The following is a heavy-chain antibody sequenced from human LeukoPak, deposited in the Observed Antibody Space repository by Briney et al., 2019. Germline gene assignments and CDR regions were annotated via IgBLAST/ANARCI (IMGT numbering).Heavy chain of an antibody. J-gene: IGHJ4*01. V-gene: IGHV1-18*01. CDR2: ISAYNGNT. Sequence: ASVKVSCTASGYTFTSYGISWVRQAPGQGLEWMGWISAYNGNTNYAQKLQGRVTMTTDTSTRTAYMELRSLRPDDTALYYCARDRAYFDYWGQRSLVTVSS. CDR3: ARDRAYFDY. CDR1: GYTFTSYG.